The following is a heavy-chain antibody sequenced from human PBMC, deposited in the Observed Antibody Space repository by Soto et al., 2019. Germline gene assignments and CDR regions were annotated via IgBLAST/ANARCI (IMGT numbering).Heavy chain of an antibody. V-gene: IGHV1-2*04. CDR2: INPNSGGT. J-gene: IGHJ3*02. D-gene: IGHD4-17*01. CDR1: GYTFTGYY. CDR3: ARVGGMTTVTTDAFDI. Sequence: VASVKVSCKASGYTFTGYYMHWVRQAPGRGLEWMGWINPNSGGTNYAQKFQGWVTMTRDTSISTAYMELSRLRSDDTAVYYCARVGGMTTVTTDAFDIWGQGTMVTVSS.